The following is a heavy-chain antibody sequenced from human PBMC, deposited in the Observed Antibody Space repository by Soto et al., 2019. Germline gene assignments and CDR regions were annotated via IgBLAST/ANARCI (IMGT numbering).Heavy chain of an antibody. CDR1: GFTFSSYG. CDR3: AKSPQDYYGSGSYLTD. CDR2: ISYDGSNN. V-gene: IGHV3-30*18. Sequence: QVQLVESGGGVVQPGRSLRLSCAASGFTFSSYGMHWVRQAPGKGLEWVAVISYDGSNNDYADSVKGRFTISRDNSKNTLYLKMNSLRAEDTAVYYCAKSPQDYYGSGSYLTDWGQGTLVTVSS. D-gene: IGHD3-10*01. J-gene: IGHJ4*02.